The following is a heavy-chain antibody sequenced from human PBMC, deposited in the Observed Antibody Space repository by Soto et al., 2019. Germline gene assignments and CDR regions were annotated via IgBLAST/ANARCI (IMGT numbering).Heavy chain of an antibody. Sequence: AAGKSCCDASGCTFTSYAMHWVRQAPGQRLEWMGWINAGNGNTKYSQKFQGRVTITRDTSASTAYMELSSLRSEDTAVYYCAGAQKWVKTFDYWGQRPLVPVSP. D-gene: IGHD1-26*01. CDR3: AGAQKWVKTFDY. CDR2: INAGNGNT. J-gene: IGHJ4*02. V-gene: IGHV1-3*01. CDR1: GCTFTSYA.